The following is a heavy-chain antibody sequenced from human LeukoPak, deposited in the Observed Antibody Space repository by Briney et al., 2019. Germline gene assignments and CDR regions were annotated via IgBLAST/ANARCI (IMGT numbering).Heavy chain of an antibody. V-gene: IGHV3-30*03. CDR3: ARRGIGKLHFDY. J-gene: IGHJ4*02. CDR2: ISYDGSNK. CDR1: GFTFSSYG. D-gene: IGHD4-23*01. Sequence: GGSLRLSCAASGFTFSSYGMHWVRQAPGRGLEWVAVISYDGSNKYYAVSVKGRFTISRDNSKNTLSLQMSSLRADDTAVYYCARRGIGKLHFDYWGQGTLVTVSS.